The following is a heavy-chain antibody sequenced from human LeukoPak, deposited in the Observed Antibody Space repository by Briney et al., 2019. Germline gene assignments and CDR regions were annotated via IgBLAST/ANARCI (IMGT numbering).Heavy chain of an antibody. V-gene: IGHV3-33*01. J-gene: IGHJ4*02. D-gene: IGHD6-19*01. Sequence: GRSLRLSCAASGFTFSSYGMHWVRQAPGKGLEWVAVIWYDGSNKYYADSVKGRFTISRDNSKNTLYLQMNSLRAEDTAVYYCARGSRKVADRVFDYWGQGTLVTVSS. CDR2: IWYDGSNK. CDR3: ARGSRKVADRVFDY. CDR1: GFTFSSYG.